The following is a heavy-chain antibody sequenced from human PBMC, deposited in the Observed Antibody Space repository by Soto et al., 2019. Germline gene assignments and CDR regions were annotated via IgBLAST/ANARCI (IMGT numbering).Heavy chain of an antibody. Sequence: QVQLQESGPGLVKPSQTLSLTCTVSGGSISSGDYYWSWIRQAPGKGLEWIGYIYYSGSTYYNPSLKSRVTISVDTSKNQFSLKLSSVTAADTAVYYCARGDPHYYDSSGYFRYWGQGTLVTVSS. D-gene: IGHD3-22*01. CDR2: IYYSGST. CDR1: GGSISSGDYY. CDR3: ARGDPHYYDSSGYFRY. V-gene: IGHV4-30-4*01. J-gene: IGHJ4*02.